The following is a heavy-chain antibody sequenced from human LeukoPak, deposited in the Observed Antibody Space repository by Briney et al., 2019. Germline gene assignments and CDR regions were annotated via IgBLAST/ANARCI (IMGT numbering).Heavy chain of an antibody. J-gene: IGHJ4*02. CDR1: GFTFSIYA. V-gene: IGHV3-23*01. Sequence: GGSLRLSCAASGFTFSIYAMSWVRQAPGKGLEWVSAISGSGGTAYYADSVKGRFTISRDNSKNTLYLQMDSLGAEDTAVYYCAKKGYYDGSGYYMYYFDHWGQGTLVTVSS. CDR3: AKKGYYDGSGYYMYYFDH. D-gene: IGHD3-22*01. CDR2: ISGSGGTA.